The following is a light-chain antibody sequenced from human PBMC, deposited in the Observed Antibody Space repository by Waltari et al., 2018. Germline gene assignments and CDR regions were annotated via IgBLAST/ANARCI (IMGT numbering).Light chain of an antibody. Sequence: EIVLTQSPGTLSLSPGERATLSCRARQSVTSISLTWYQRKLGQATRILIYCTSRRAAGIPARFSGSGSGTDFTLTISRLEPEDFAVYYCQQYDGEVLTFGGGTKVEI. V-gene: IGKV3-20*01. CDR3: QQYDGEVLT. J-gene: IGKJ4*01. CDR2: CTS. CDR1: QSVTSIS.